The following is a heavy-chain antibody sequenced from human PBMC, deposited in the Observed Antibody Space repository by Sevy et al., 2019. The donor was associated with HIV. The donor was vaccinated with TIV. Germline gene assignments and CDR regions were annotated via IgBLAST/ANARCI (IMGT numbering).Heavy chain of an antibody. V-gene: IGHV3-33*01. CDR2: MWFDGSNT. J-gene: IGHJ4*02. D-gene: IGHD4-17*01. CDR3: ARDLEFYDYGDYGPAFMPDY. CDR1: GFTFSIYG. Sequence: GGSLRLSCAASGFTFSIYGMHWVRQAPGKGLEWVAVMWFDGSNTYYADSVKGRFTISRDIAKNTLHLQMNSLGAEDTAVYYCARDLEFYDYGDYGPAFMPDYWGQGTLVTVSS.